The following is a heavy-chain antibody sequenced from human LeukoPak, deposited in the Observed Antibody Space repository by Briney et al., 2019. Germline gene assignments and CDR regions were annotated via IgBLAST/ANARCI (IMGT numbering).Heavy chain of an antibody. CDR2: IKSKTDGGTT. D-gene: IGHD3-22*01. CDR1: GFTFSNAW. CDR3: ITDQNYYDSSGYYYVDY. Sequence: GGSLRLSCAASGFTFSNAWMTWVRQAPGKGLEWVGRIKSKTDGGTTDYAAPVKGRFTISRDDSQNTLYLQMNSLKTEDTAVYYCITDQNYYDSSGYYYVDYWGQGTLVTVSS. J-gene: IGHJ4*02. V-gene: IGHV3-15*01.